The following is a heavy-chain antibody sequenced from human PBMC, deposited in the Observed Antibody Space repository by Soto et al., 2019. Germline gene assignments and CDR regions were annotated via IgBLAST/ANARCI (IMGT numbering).Heavy chain of an antibody. J-gene: IGHJ4*02. V-gene: IGHV4-30-2*01. CDR1: GGSISSGGYS. CDR3: ASGVFADSSGYYAGTAPIFDY. D-gene: IGHD3-22*01. CDR2: IYHSGST. Sequence: PSETLSLTCAVSGGSISSGGYSWSWIRQPPGKGLEWIGYIYHSGSTYYNPSLKSRVTISVDRSKNQFSLKLSSVTAADTAVYYFASGVFADSSGYYAGTAPIFDYWGQGTLVTVSS.